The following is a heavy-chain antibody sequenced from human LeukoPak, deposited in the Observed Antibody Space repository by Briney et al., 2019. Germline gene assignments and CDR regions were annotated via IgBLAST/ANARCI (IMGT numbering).Heavy chain of an antibody. CDR2: ISWNSGSI. J-gene: IGHJ4*02. CDR3: ARSRDGYSHFDY. Sequence: PGGSLRLSCAASGFTFDDYAMHWVRQAPGKGLGWVSGISWNSGSIGYADSVKGRFTISRDNAKNSLYLQMNSLRAEDTALYYCARSRDGYSHFDYWGQGTLVTVSS. D-gene: IGHD5-24*01. V-gene: IGHV3-9*01. CDR1: GFTFDDYA.